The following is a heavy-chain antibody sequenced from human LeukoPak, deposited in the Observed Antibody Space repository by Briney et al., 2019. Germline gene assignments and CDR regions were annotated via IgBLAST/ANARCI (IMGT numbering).Heavy chain of an antibody. CDR3: ARDSTYDFWTANGMDV. CDR1: GGSISSYY. CDR2: IYTSGST. V-gene: IGHV4-4*07. D-gene: IGHD3-3*01. Sequence: SETLSLTCTVSGGSISSYYRSWIRQPAGKGLEWIGRIYTSGSTNYNPPLKSRVTMSVDTSKNQFSLKLSSVTAADTAVYYCARDSTYDFWTANGMDVWGQGTTVTVSS. J-gene: IGHJ6*02.